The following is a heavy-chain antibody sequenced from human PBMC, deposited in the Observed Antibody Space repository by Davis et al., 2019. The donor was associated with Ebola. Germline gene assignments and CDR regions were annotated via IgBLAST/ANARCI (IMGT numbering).Heavy chain of an antibody. D-gene: IGHD6-13*01. Sequence: ASVKVSCKASGYTFTDYYIHWVRQAPGQGLEWMGRINPNDAVTNYAKKFRGRVTMTRDTSISTASMELSSLRSDDTAIYYCAREYSSSWYLWFDPWGQGTLVTVS. V-gene: IGHV1-2*06. CDR1: GYTFTDYY. J-gene: IGHJ5*02. CDR3: AREYSSSWYLWFDP. CDR2: INPNDAVT.